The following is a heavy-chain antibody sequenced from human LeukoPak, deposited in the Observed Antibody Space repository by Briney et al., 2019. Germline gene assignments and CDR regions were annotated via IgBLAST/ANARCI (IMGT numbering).Heavy chain of an antibody. J-gene: IGHJ4*02. CDR1: GFTFGDYA. V-gene: IGHV3-49*03. CDR3: TRDVSGYSSSWYVFDSSSGGGY. D-gene: IGHD6-13*01. Sequence: PGGSPRLSCTASGFTFGDYAMSWFRQAPGKGLEWVGFIRSKAYGGTTEYAASVKGRFTISRDDSKSIAYLQMNSLKTEDTAVYYCTRDVSGYSSSWYVFDSSSGGGYWGQGTLVTVSS. CDR2: IRSKAYGGTT.